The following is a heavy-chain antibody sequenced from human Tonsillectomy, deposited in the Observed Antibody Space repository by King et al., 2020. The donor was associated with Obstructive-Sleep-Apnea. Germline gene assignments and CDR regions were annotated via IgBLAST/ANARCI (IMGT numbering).Heavy chain of an antibody. J-gene: IGHJ5*02. CDR3: ARDRRYCTNGVCYNWFDP. Sequence: HVQLQESGPGLVKPSETLSLTCTVSGGSISSYYWSWIRQPPGKGLEWIGYIYYSGSTNYNPSLKSRVTISVDTSKNQFSLKLSSVTAADTAVYYCARDRRYCTNGVCYNWFDPWGQGTLVTVSS. CDR1: GGSISSYY. CDR2: IYYSGST. D-gene: IGHD2-8*01. V-gene: IGHV4-59*01.